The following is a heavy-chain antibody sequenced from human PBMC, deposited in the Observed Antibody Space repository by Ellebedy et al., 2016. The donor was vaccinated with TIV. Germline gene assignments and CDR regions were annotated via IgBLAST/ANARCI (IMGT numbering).Heavy chain of an antibody. D-gene: IGHD1-14*01. CDR3: AREPPGHYYFDF. J-gene: IGHJ4*02. CDR1: GHTFSSYY. V-gene: IGHV1-46*01. CDR2: IFVSGGNA. Sequence: ASVKVSXXASGHTFSSYYIHWVRQALGQGLEWMGIIFVSGGNANYAQKFQGRLTMTRDTSTNSVNMELSSLRSEDTAVYYCAREPPGHYYFDFWGQGILVTVSS.